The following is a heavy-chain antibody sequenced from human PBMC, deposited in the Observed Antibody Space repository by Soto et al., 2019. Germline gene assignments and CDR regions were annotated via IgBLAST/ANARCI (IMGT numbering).Heavy chain of an antibody. CDR1: GFTFSSYG. Sequence: QVQLVESGGGVVQPGRSLRLSCAASGFTFSSYGMHWVRQAPVKGLEWVAVISYDGSNKYYADSVKGRFTISRDNSKNTLYLQMNSLRAEDTAVYYCAKDLYGYSGYDWDPGAFDIWGQGTMVTVSS. V-gene: IGHV3-30*18. D-gene: IGHD5-12*01. CDR2: ISYDGSNK. CDR3: AKDLYGYSGYDWDPGAFDI. J-gene: IGHJ3*02.